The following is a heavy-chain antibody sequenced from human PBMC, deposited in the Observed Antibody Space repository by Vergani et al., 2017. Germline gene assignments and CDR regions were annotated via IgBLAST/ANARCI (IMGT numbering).Heavy chain of an antibody. CDR2: ISGRSNYI. V-gene: IGHV3-21*04. Sequence: EVQLQESGGGLVKPGGSLRVSCASSGFSFSTYSINGVRQAPGKGLEWVSSISGRSNYIYYADSQKGRFTISRDNSKSSLSLQMHRLTAEDTDVYFCARVGTWAFDIWGQGTVVTVSS. CDR1: GFSFSTYS. J-gene: IGHJ3*02. CDR3: ARVGTWAFDI. D-gene: IGHD1-14*01.